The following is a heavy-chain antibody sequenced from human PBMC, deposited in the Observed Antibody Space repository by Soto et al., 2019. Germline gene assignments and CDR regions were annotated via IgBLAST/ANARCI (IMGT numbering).Heavy chain of an antibody. J-gene: IGHJ4*02. V-gene: IGHV3-23*01. Sequence: GGSLRLSCAASGFTFSSYAMSLVRQAPGKGLERVSAISGSGGSTYYADSVKGRFTISRDNSKNTLYLQMNSLRAEDTAVYYCASSRKQLVYFDYWGQGTLVTVSS. CDR3: ASSRKQLVYFDY. CDR1: GFTFSSYA. D-gene: IGHD6-13*01. CDR2: ISGSGGST.